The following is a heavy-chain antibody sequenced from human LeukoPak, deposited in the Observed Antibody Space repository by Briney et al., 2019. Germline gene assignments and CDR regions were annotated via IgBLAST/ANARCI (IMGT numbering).Heavy chain of an antibody. CDR3: ARSVDSSDY. Sequence: PSETLSLTCSVSGGSISRSSYYWGWIRQPPGKGLQWIGSIYYSGTTYYSPSLKSRFTISVDTSKNQFSLKLSSVTAADTAVYYCARSVDSSDYWGQGTLVTVSS. D-gene: IGHD5-12*01. J-gene: IGHJ4*02. CDR2: IYYSGTT. V-gene: IGHV4-39*01. CDR1: GGSISRSSYY.